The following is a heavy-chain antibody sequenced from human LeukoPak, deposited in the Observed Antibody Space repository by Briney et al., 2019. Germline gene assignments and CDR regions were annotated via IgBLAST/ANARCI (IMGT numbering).Heavy chain of an antibody. D-gene: IGHD6-6*01. CDR3: ARVWIAARFYYFDY. Sequence: SETLSLTCTVSGGSISSNYWSWIRQPPGKGLEWIGYIYYSGSTNYNPSLKSRVTISVDTSKNQFSLKLSSVTAADTAVYYCARVWIAARFYYFDYWGQGTLVTVSS. J-gene: IGHJ4*02. V-gene: IGHV4-59*01. CDR2: IYYSGST. CDR1: GGSISSNY.